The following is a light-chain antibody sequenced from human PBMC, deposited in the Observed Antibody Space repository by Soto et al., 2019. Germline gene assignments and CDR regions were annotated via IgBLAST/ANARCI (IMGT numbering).Light chain of an antibody. CDR3: QESYSTRWT. J-gene: IGKJ1*01. CDR2: AAS. V-gene: IGKV1-39*01. Sequence: DIQRTQSGSCLSASVGDSVTITCRASQSISTYLNWYQQKAGLAPKLLIYAASSLQSGVPSRFSCSGAGTDLTLTISILQPEDFATYYCQESYSTRWTFGQGTKVDIK. CDR1: QSISTY.